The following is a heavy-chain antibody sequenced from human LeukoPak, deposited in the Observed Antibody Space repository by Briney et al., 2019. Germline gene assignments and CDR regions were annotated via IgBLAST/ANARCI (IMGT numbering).Heavy chain of an antibody. D-gene: IGHD3-10*02. CDR2: ISSSGSTI. CDR3: AELGITMIGGV. J-gene: IGHJ6*04. CDR1: GFAVSSNS. V-gene: IGHV3-48*04. Sequence: GGSLRLSCAAAGFAVSSNSMNWVRQAPGKGLEWVSYISSSGSTIYYADSVKGRFTISRDNAKNSLYLQMNSLRAEDTAVYYCAELGITMIGGVWGKGTTVTISS.